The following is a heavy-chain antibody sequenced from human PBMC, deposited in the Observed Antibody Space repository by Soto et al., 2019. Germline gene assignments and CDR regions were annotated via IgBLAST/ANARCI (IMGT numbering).Heavy chain of an antibody. J-gene: IGHJ4*02. CDR3: TTEADTAMVRRGVDY. Sequence: GGSLRLSCAASGFTFSNAWMSWVRQAPGKELEKVGRIKSKTDGGTTDYAAPVKGRFTISRDDSKNTMYLQMNSLKNEDTAVYYCTTEADTAMVRRGVDYWGQGTLVTVSS. D-gene: IGHD5-18*01. CDR1: GFTFSNAW. CDR2: IKSKTDGGTT. V-gene: IGHV3-15*01.